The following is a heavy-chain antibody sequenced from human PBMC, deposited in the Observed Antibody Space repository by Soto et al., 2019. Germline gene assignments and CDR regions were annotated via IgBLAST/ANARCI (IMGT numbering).Heavy chain of an antibody. CDR1: GFTFSSYS. Sequence: GGSLRLSCAASGFTFSSYSMNWVRQAPGKGLEWVSYISSSSSTIYYADSVKGRFTISRDNAKNSLYLQMNSLRDEDTDVYYCAREAGTWHLPLNWFDPWGQGTLVTVSS. V-gene: IGHV3-48*02. CDR2: ISSSSSTI. D-gene: IGHD6-19*01. CDR3: AREAGTWHLPLNWFDP. J-gene: IGHJ5*02.